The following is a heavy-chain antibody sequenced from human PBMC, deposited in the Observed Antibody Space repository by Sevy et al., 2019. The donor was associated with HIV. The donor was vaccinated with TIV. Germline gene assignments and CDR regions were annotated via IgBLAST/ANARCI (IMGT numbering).Heavy chain of an antibody. CDR3: ASGLAVSVDF. V-gene: IGHV1-69*13. CDR1: GGTFSSSA. Sequence: ASVKVSCKASGGTFSSSAINWVRQAPGQGLEWMGEIFPIFGTAKYAQTFQGRVTISADESTSTAYMELSSLRSEDTAVYFCASGLAVSVDFWGQGTLVTVSS. CDR2: IFPIFGTA. J-gene: IGHJ4*02. D-gene: IGHD6-19*01.